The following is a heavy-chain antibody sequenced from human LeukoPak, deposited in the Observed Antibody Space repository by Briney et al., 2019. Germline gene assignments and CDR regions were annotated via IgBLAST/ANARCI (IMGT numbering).Heavy chain of an antibody. J-gene: IGHJ4*02. CDR2: VSYDGSNE. D-gene: IGHD5-12*01. V-gene: IGHV3-30-3*01. CDR1: GFTFSTYA. CDR3: ARGLLRAGYSGYDCLDY. Sequence: AGGSLRLSCAASGFTFSTYAMHWVRQAPGKGLEWVAVVSYDGSNEYYADSVKGRFTISRDNSKNTLYLQMNSLGPEDTAVYYCARGLLRAGYSGYDCLDYWGPGNLVTVSS.